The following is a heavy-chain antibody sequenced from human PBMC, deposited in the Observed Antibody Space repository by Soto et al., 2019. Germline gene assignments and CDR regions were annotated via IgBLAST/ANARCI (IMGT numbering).Heavy chain of an antibody. V-gene: IGHV1-46*01. D-gene: IGHD3-3*01. Sequence: VASVKVSCKASGYTFTGYYMHWVRQAPGQGLEWMGIINPSGGSTSYAQRFQGRVTMTRDTSTSTAYMELSSLRSEDTAVYYCARDLWPYLYDFWSGYYNYYYYGMDVWGQGTTVTVSS. CDR3: ARDLWPYLYDFWSGYYNYYYYGMDV. J-gene: IGHJ6*02. CDR2: INPSGGST. CDR1: GYTFTGYY.